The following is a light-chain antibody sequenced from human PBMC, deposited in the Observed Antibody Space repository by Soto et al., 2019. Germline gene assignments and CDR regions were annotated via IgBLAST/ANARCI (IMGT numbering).Light chain of an antibody. CDR1: SSDVGGYNY. CDR3: SSYTSSSTYVV. J-gene: IGLJ2*01. Sequence: QSALTQPASVSGSPGQSITIYYTGTSSDVGGYNYVSWYQQHPGKAPKLMIYDVSNRPSGVSNRFSGSKSGNTASLTISGLQAEDEADYYCSSYTSSSTYVVFGGGTKLTVL. V-gene: IGLV2-14*01. CDR2: DVS.